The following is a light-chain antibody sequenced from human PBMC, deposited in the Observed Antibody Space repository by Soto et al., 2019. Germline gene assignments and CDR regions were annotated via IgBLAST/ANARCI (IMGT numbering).Light chain of an antibody. CDR2: SHN. V-gene: IGLV1-40*01. CDR3: QSYDSSLSGSGV. Sequence: QPVLTQPPSVSGAPGQTVTISCTGSTSNIGAGYDVHWYQQLPGTAPRLLISSHNNRPSGVPDRFFGSKSGTSASLTIIGLQAEDEADYYCQSYDSSLSGSGVFGGGTKLTVL. CDR1: TSNIGAGYD. J-gene: IGLJ3*02.